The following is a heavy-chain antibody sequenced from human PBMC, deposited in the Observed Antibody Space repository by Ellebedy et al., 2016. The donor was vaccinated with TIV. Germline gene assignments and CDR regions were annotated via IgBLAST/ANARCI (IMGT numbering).Heavy chain of an antibody. D-gene: IGHD4-17*01. CDR3: ARVDTTVTTDYYFDY. V-gene: IGHV3-30-3*01. Sequence: GESLKISCAASGLDFSSLWMHWVRQAPGKGLEWVAVISYDGSNKYYADSVKGRFTISRDNSKNTLYLQMNSLRAEDTAVYYCARVDTTVTTDYYFDYWGQGTLVTVSS. CDR1: GLDFSSLW. J-gene: IGHJ4*02. CDR2: ISYDGSNK.